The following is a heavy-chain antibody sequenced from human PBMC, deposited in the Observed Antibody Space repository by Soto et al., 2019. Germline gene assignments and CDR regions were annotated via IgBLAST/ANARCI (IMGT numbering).Heavy chain of an antibody. J-gene: IGHJ6*02. D-gene: IGHD2-2*01. CDR1: GGSFSGYY. CDR3: ARGGYCGSTSCYKYYYYGMDV. CDR2: INHSGST. Sequence: SETLSLTCAVYGGSFSGYYWSWIRQPPGKGLEWIGEINHSGSTNYNPSLKSRVTISVDTSKNQFSLKLSSVTAADTAVYYYARGGYCGSTSCYKYYYYGMDVWGQGTTVTVSS. V-gene: IGHV4-34*01.